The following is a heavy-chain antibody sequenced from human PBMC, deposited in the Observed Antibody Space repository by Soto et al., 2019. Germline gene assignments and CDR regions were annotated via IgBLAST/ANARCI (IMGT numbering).Heavy chain of an antibody. V-gene: IGHV1-18*01. Sequence: QVHLVQSGAEVKKPGASVKVSCKGSGYTFTSYGITWVRQAPGQGLEWMGWISAHNGNTDYAQKLQGRVTVTRDTSTSTAYMEMRRLRTDETAVYFWARGRYGDYWGQGAVVNVSS. CDR3: ARGRYGDY. D-gene: IGHD1-1*01. J-gene: IGHJ4*02. CDR2: ISAHNGNT. CDR1: GYTFTSYG.